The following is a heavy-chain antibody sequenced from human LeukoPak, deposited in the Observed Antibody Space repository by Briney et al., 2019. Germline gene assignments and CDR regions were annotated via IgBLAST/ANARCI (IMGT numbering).Heavy chain of an antibody. CDR3: ARHEASHCSGGSCYYSLDY. CDR1: GSGFTSYW. D-gene: IGHD2-15*01. Sequence: GEXXKSAFKGSGSGFTSYWIGWARRMAGKGREWMGIIHPVDSYTIYSPSFQGQVTISADQSISTAYLQWSSLKASDTAMYYCARHEASHCSGGSCYYSLDYWGQGTLVTVSS. V-gene: IGHV5-51*01. J-gene: IGHJ4*02. CDR2: IHPVDSYT.